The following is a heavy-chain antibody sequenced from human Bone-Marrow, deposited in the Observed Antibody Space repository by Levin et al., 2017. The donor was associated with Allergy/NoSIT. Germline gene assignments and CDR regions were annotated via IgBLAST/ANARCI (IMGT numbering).Heavy chain of an antibody. CDR3: ARLEYSGSYIALAHYFDY. CDR2: IYYSGST. Sequence: SETLSLTCTVSGGSISSSSYYWGWIRQPPGTGLEWIGSIYYSGSTYYNPSLKSRVTISVDTSKNQFSLKLSSVTAADTAVYYCARLEYSGSYIALAHYFDYWGQGTLVTVSS. CDR1: GGSISSSSYY. J-gene: IGHJ4*02. V-gene: IGHV4-39*01. D-gene: IGHD1-26*01.